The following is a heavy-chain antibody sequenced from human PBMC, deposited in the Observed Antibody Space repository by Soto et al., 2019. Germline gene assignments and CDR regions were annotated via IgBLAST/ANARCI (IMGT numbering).Heavy chain of an antibody. CDR3: AREVVSGSRGLYYFDY. J-gene: IGHJ4*02. Sequence: KPSETLSLTCTVSGGSISSYYWSWIRQPAGKGLEWIGRIYTSGSTNYNPSLKSRVTMSVDTSKNQFSLKLSSVTAADTAVYYCAREVVSGSRGLYYFDYWGQGTLVTVSS. D-gene: IGHD2-15*01. CDR1: GGSISSYY. V-gene: IGHV4-4*07. CDR2: IYTSGST.